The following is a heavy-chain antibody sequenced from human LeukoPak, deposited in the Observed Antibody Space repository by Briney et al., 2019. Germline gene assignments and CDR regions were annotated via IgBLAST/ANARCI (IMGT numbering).Heavy chain of an antibody. D-gene: IGHD5/OR15-5a*01. V-gene: IGHV3-20*04. CDR3: ARVYELREEDYYYYYMDV. CDR1: GFTFDDYG. CDR2: INWNGGST. Sequence: GGSLRLSCAASGFTFDDYGMNWVRQAPGKGLEWVSGINWNGGSTGYADSEKGRFTISRDNAKNSLYLQMNSLRAEGTALYYCARVYELREEDYYYYYMDVWGKGTTVTVSS. J-gene: IGHJ6*03.